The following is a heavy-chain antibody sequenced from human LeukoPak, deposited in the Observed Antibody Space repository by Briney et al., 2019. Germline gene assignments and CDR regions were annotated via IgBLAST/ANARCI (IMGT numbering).Heavy chain of an antibody. V-gene: IGHV3-49*04. CDR3: TREGDHIVGATPFDY. D-gene: IGHD1-26*01. J-gene: IGHJ4*02. Sequence: GGSLRLSCTASGFTFGDYAMSWVRQAPGKGLEWVGFIRSKAYGGTTEYAASVKGRFTISRDDSKSIAYLQMNSLKTEDTAVYYCTREGDHIVGATPFDYWGQGTLVTVSS. CDR1: GFTFGDYA. CDR2: IRSKAYGGTT.